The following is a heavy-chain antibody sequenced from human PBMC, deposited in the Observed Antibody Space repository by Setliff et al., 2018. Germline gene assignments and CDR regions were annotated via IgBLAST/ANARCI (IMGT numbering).Heavy chain of an antibody. V-gene: IGHV3-21*01. CDR2: ISSSSSYI. CDR3: ARDQGQQLVS. CDR1: GFTFSSYA. Sequence: GGSLRLSCAASGFTFSSYAITWVRQAPGKGLEWVSSISSSSSYIYYADSVKGRFTISRDNAKNSLYLQMNSLRAEDTAVYYCARDQGQQLVSWGQGTLVTVSS. J-gene: IGHJ5*02. D-gene: IGHD6-13*01.